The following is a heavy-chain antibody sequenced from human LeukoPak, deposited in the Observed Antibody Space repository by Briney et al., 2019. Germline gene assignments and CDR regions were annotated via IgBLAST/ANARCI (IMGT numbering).Heavy chain of an antibody. CDR3: AARGGYDPVDFDY. J-gene: IGHJ4*02. V-gene: IGHV1-46*01. CDR1: GYTFPSYY. D-gene: IGHD5-12*01. Sequence: ASVKVSCKASGYTFPSYYMHWVRQAPGQGLEWMGVINPSGGNTNSAQKFQGRVTMTRDTSTRTVYMELSSLRSEDTAVYYCAARGGYDPVDFDYWGQGTLVTVSS. CDR2: INPSGGNT.